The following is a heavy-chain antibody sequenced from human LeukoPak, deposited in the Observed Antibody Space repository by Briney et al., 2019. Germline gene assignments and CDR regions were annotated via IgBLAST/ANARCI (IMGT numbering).Heavy chain of an antibody. J-gene: IGHJ4*02. CDR2: INHSGST. CDR3: ARRRRNFIAVAGYFDY. V-gene: IGHV4-39*07. Sequence: SETLSLTCTVSGASASSNSYHWSWIRQPPGKGLEWIGEINHSGSTNYNPSLKSRVTISVDTSKNQFSLKLSSVTAADTAVYYCARRRRNFIAVAGYFDYWGQGTLVTVSS. D-gene: IGHD6-19*01. CDR1: GASASSNSYH.